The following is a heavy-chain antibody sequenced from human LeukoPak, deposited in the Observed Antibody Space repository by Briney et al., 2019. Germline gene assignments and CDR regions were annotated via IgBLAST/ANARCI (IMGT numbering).Heavy chain of an antibody. V-gene: IGHV3-30*03. CDR1: GFPFTNYA. CDR2: ISNDGRSK. D-gene: IGHD5-18*01. Sequence: GGSLRLSCAASGFPFTNYAMHWVRQAPGKGLEWVAVISNDGRSKYHADSVKDRFTISRDDSKKTVYLQMNSLRGEDSAVYFCARENSYGAPLDYWGQGSLVTVSS. CDR3: ARENSYGAPLDY. J-gene: IGHJ4*02.